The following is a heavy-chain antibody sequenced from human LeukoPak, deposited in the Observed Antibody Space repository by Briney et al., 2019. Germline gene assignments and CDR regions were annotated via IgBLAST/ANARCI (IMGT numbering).Heavy chain of an antibody. CDR1: GFTFSSYA. V-gene: IGHV3-23*01. J-gene: IGHJ4*01. D-gene: IGHD3-22*01. CDR2: ISGSGGST. CDR3: AKPQAGYDSSGYYPYYFDY. Sequence: PGGSLRLSCAASGFTFSSYAMNWVRQAPGKGLEWVSAISGSGGSTYYADSVKGRFTISRDNSKNTLYLQMNSLRAEDTAVYYCAKPQAGYDSSGYYPYYFDYWGQGTLVTVSS.